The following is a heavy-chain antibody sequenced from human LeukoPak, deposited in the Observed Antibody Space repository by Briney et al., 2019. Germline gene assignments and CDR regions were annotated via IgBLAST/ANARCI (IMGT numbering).Heavy chain of an antibody. D-gene: IGHD5-24*01. CDR2: IYPGDSDT. CDR3: ARHEWMATITDY. J-gene: IGHJ4*02. V-gene: IGHV5-51*01. Sequence: GSSLKISCKASGSCFTSYWIGWVRPMPGKGLEWMGIIYPGDSDTRYSPSLQGQVTISADKSITTAYLQWSSLKASDTAMYYCARHEWMATITDYWGQGTLVTVSS. CDR1: GSCFTSYW.